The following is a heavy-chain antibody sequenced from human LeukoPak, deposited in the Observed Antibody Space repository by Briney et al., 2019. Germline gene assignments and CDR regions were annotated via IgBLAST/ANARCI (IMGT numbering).Heavy chain of an antibody. CDR1: GFDFSDYT. J-gene: IGHJ4*02. CDR3: ARSRRARHCPDFEY. V-gene: IGHV3-21*01. Sequence: GGSLRLSCAASGFDFSDYTMNWVRQAPGKGLEWVASVAGDSHYIYYPDSVRGRFTISRDNAENSLYLQMNSLRAEDTAVYYCARSRRARHCPDFEYWGQGTLVTVSS. CDR2: VAGDSHYI.